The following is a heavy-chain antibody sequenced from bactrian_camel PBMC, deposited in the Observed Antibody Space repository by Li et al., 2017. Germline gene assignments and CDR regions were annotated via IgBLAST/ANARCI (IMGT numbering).Heavy chain of an antibody. Sequence: HVQLVESGGALVQPGGSLRLSCAASGFVFTRAYMNWVRQAPGKGLEGVATISSDGSVTYYVDSVKGRFTISRDNGENMVYLQMNSLESEDTALYYCVTASITGFDNWGQGTQVTVS. D-gene: IGHD1*01. CDR2: ISSDGSVT. CDR3: VTASITGFDN. J-gene: IGHJ4*01. CDR1: GFVFTRAY. V-gene: IGHV3S5*01.